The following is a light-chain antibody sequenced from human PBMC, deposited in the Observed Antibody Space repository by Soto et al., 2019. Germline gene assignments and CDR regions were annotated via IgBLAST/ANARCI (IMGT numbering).Light chain of an antibody. V-gene: IGLV1-51*01. Sequence: QSVLTQPPSVSAAPGQRVTISCYGSSSNIGNDYVSWYQQLPGTAPKLLIYDNYKRPSGIPDRFSGSTSGMSGTLSSTGHQTGDEANYYGGTWETIVSAYVSGPGTTVPVL. CDR1: SSNIGNDY. J-gene: IGLJ1*01. CDR2: DNY. CDR3: GTWETIVSAYV.